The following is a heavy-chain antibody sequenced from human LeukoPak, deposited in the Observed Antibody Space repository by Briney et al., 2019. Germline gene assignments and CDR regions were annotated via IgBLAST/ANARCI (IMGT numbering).Heavy chain of an antibody. V-gene: IGHV4-34*01. D-gene: IGHD2-15*01. CDR3: ARGDSGYCSGGSCLFD. J-gene: IGHJ4*02. CDR1: GGSFSGYY. Sequence: PSETLSLTCAVYGGSFSGYYWSWIRQPPGKGLEWIGEIDHSGNTNYNPSLKSRVTISVDTSKKQFSLKLSSVTAADTAVYYCARGDSGYCSGGSCLFDWGQGTLVTVSS. CDR2: IDHSGNT.